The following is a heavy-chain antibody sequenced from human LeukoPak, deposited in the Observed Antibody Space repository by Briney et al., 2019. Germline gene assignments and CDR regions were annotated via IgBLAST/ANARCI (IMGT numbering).Heavy chain of an antibody. J-gene: IGHJ6*02. CDR3: ARSWNTVVTPSYYYGMDV. CDR2: IYYSGST. V-gene: IGHV4-59*08. CDR1: GGSISSYY. D-gene: IGHD4-23*01. Sequence: SETLSLTCTVSGGSISSYYWSWIRQPPGKGLEWIGYIYYSGSTNYNPSLKSRVTISVDTSKNQFSLKLSSVTAADTAVYYCARSWNTVVTPSYYYGMDVWGQGTTVTVSS.